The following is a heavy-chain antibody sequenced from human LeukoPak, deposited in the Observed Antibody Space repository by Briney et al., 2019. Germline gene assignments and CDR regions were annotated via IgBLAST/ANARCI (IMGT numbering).Heavy chain of an antibody. CDR1: GGSISSYY. CDR2: IYYSGST. D-gene: IGHD1-1*01. Sequence: SETLSLTCTVSGGSISSYYWSWIRQPPGEGLEWIGYIYYSGSTNYNPSLKSRVTMSVDTSKNQFSLKLSSVTAADTAVYCCARVQAYGGKGYFDYWGQGTLVTVSS. CDR3: ARVQAYGGKGYFDY. J-gene: IGHJ4*02. V-gene: IGHV4-59*01.